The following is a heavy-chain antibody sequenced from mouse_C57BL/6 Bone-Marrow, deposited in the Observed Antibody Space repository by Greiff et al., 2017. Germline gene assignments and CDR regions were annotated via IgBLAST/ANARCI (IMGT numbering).Heavy chain of an antibody. V-gene: IGHV1-19*01. Sequence: EVQLQQSGPVLVKPGASVKMSCKASGYTFTDYYMHWVKQSHGKSLEWIGVINPYNGGTSYNQKFKGKATLTVDKSSSTAYMELSRLTSEDSAVYYCARSPMDYWGQGTSVTVSS. J-gene: IGHJ4*01. CDR2: INPYNGGT. CDR3: ARSPMDY. CDR1: GYTFTDYY.